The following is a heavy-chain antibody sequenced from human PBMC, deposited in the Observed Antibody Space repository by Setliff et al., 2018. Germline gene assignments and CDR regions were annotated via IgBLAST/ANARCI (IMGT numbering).Heavy chain of an antibody. J-gene: IGHJ6*03. CDR1: GGAVSGDY. Sequence: SETLSLTCSVSGGAVSGDYWTWIRQPPGKGLEYIGYINYSGSTNYNPSLKSRVTISGDTSKNQFSLKLNSVTAADTAVYYCARMSGFFYIDVWGNGTTVTVSS. CDR2: INYSGST. CDR3: ARMSGFFYIDV. D-gene: IGHD3-3*01. V-gene: IGHV4-59*08.